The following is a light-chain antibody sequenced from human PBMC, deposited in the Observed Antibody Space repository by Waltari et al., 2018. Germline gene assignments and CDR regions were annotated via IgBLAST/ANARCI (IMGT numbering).Light chain of an antibody. V-gene: IGKV3-20*01. CDR1: QSVGRY. CDR2: DAT. J-gene: IGKJ1*01. Sequence: EIVLTQSPGTLSLSPGERATLSCRATQSVGRYLAWYQQKPRQAPRLLIYDATTRATGIPDRFSGSGSETDFSLTISRLESEDFAVYYCQKYVNLPATFGQGPKVEIK. CDR3: QKYVNLPAT.